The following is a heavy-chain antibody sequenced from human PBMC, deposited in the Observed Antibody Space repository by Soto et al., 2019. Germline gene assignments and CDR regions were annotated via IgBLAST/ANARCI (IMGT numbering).Heavy chain of an antibody. CDR1: GGTFSSYA. V-gene: IGHV1-69*06. D-gene: IGHD2-15*01. J-gene: IGHJ6*02. CDR3: ASSDPGYCSGGSCYTYYYYYGMDV. CDR2: IIPIFGTA. Sequence: QVQLVQSGAEVKKPGSSVKVSCKASGGTFSSYAISWVRQAPGQGLEWMGGIIPIFGTANYAQKFQGRVTITADKSTSTAYMELSSLRSEDTAVYYCASSDPGYCSGGSCYTYYYYYGMDVWGQGTTVTVSS.